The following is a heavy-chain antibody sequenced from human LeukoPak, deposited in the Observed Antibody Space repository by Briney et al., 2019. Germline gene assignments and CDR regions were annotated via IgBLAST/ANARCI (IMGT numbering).Heavy chain of an antibody. J-gene: IGHJ4*02. V-gene: IGHV1-46*01. CDR3: AIRRDAAGSVDY. CDR2: INPSGGST. Sequence: ASVKVSCEASGYTFTSYYMHWVRQAPGQGLEWMGIINPSGGSTSYAQKFQDRVTMTRDTSTSTVYMELSSLRSEDTAVYYCAIRRDAAGSVDYWGQGTLVTVSS. CDR1: GYTFTSYY. D-gene: IGHD6-13*01.